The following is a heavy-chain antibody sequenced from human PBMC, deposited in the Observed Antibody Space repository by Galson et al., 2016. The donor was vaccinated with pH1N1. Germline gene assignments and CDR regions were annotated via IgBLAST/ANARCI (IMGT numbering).Heavy chain of an antibody. Sequence: SLRLSCATSRFTFKNYVMSWVRQEPGKGLEWVSTISGSFSAGTTYYADSVKGRFTISRDNSKNTVYLQMNSLGAEDTAIYYCAKDWGWQLVPSPSDYWGQGTRVTVSS. D-gene: IGHD6-6*01. CDR2: ISGSFSAGTT. CDR1: RFTFKNYV. V-gene: IGHV3-23*01. CDR3: AKDWGWQLVPSPSDY. J-gene: IGHJ4*02.